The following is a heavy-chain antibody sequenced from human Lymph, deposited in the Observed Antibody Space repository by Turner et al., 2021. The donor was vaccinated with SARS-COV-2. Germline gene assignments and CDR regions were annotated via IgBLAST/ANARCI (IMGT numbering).Heavy chain of an antibody. CDR3: ARGSAGGDV. D-gene: IGHD6-13*01. Sequence: QVQLVESGGGVVQPGRSLRLSCAASGFTFSSYGMHWVRQAPGKGLEWVAFIWYDGSNKYYADSVKGRLTISRDNSKNTLYLQMNSLRAEDTAVYYCARGSAGGDVWGQGTTVTVSS. CDR1: GFTFSSYG. J-gene: IGHJ6*02. V-gene: IGHV3-33*01. CDR2: IWYDGSNK.